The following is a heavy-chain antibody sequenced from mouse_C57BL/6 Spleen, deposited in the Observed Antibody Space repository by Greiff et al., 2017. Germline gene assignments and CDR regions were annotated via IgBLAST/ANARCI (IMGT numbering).Heavy chain of an antibody. Sequence: EVQLQQSGPELVKPGASVKISCKASGYSFTGYYLNWVKQSPEKSLEWIGEINPSTGGTTYNQKFKAKATLTVDKSSSTAYMQLKSLTSEDSAVYYCARGLQGTYFDYWGQGTTLTVSS. V-gene: IGHV1-42*01. CDR1: GYSFTGYY. J-gene: IGHJ2*01. D-gene: IGHD6-1*01. CDR3: ARGLQGTYFDY. CDR2: INPSTGGT.